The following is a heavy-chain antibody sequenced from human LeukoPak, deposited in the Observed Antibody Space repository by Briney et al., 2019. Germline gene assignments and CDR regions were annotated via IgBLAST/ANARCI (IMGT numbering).Heavy chain of an antibody. CDR2: ISGSGGST. J-gene: IGHJ4*02. D-gene: IGHD2-15*01. Sequence: GGSLRLSCAASGFTFSSYAMSWVRQAPGKGLERGSRISGSGGSTYYADSVKGRFTISRENSRNRLYLQMNSLRAEDTAIYYCAKTYCSGGSCPADYWGQGTLVTVSS. V-gene: IGHV3-23*01. CDR1: GFTFSSYA. CDR3: AKTYCSGGSCPADY.